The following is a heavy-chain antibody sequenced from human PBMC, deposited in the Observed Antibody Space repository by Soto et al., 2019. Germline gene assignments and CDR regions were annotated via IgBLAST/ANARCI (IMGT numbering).Heavy chain of an antibody. CDR1: GYTFTSYG. D-gene: IGHD5-12*01. CDR3: ARAGLRTDNYYYYGMDV. V-gene: IGHV1-18*01. Sequence: ASVKVSCKASGYTFTSYGISWVRQAPGQGLEWMGWISAYNGNTNHAQKLQGRVTMTTDTSTSTAYMELRSLRSDDTAVYYCARAGLRTDNYYYYGMDVWGQGTTVTVSS. J-gene: IGHJ6*02. CDR2: ISAYNGNT.